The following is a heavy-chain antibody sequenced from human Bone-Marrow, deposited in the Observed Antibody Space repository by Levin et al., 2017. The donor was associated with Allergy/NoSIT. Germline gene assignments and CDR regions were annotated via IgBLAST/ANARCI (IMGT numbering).Heavy chain of an antibody. D-gene: IGHD3-22*01. CDR1: GFSISSGYY. J-gene: IGHJ4*02. V-gene: IGHV4-38-2*02. Sequence: SETLSLTCTVSGFSISSGYYWGWVRQSPGRGLEWIGSMYHTGNTYYNPSLRSRVTIFIDTSKNQFSLNLNSVTAADTAVYFCARDTDNTGHYYFDYWGQGALVTVSS. CDR3: ARDTDNTGHYYFDY. CDR2: MYHTGNT.